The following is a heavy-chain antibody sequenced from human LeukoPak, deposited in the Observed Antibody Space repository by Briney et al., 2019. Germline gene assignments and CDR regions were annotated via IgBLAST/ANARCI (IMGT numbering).Heavy chain of an antibody. V-gene: IGHV3-23*01. J-gene: IGHJ4*02. D-gene: IGHD2-2*01. CDR3: ATDIVVVPAGPSGDY. CDR2: ISGSGGST. CDR1: GFTFSSYG. Sequence: GGSLRLSCAASGFTFSSYGMHWVRQAPGKGLEWVSAISGSGGSTYYADSVKGRFTISRDNSKNTLYLQMNSLRAEDTAVYYCATDIVVVPAGPSGDYWGQGTLVTVSS.